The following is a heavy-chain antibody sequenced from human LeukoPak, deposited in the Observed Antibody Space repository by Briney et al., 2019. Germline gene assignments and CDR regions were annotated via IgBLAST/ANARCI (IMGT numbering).Heavy chain of an antibody. CDR1: GGSISSSSYY. Sequence: PSETLSLTCTVSGGSISSSSYYWGWIRQPPGKGLEWIGSIYYSGSTYYNPSLESRVTISVDTSKNQFSLKLSSVTAADTAVYYCVRVRATAAWGQGTLVTVSS. CDR3: VRVRATAA. J-gene: IGHJ5*02. V-gene: IGHV4-39*07. CDR2: IYYSGST.